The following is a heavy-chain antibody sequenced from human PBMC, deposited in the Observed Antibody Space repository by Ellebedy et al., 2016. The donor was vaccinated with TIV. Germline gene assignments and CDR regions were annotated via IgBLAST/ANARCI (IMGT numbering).Heavy chain of an antibody. V-gene: IGHV3-53*01. Sequence: PGGSLRLSCVASRFSVRASYMYWVRQAPGKGLEWVSLLHSGDSPSYADSVKGRFTISRDNSGDTLYLQMHSLRAEDTAIYYCARTDCSGRSCYSFFQYWGQGTPVTVSS. CDR1: RFSVRASY. J-gene: IGHJ1*01. D-gene: IGHD2-15*01. CDR2: LHSGDSP. CDR3: ARTDCSGRSCYSFFQY.